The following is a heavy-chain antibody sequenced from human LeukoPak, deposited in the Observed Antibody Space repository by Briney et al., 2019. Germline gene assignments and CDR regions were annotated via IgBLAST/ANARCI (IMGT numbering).Heavy chain of an antibody. CDR2: ISDSGST. Sequence: SETLSLTCTVSVGSINGYYWTWICQPLRKGVGWVGYISDSGSTNYNPSLKSRVTMSVDSSNTEFSLRLNAVTAADTAVYYCARVFRGAVTSNWFDPWGQGTLVTVSS. V-gene: IGHV4-59*01. CDR3: ARVFRGAVTSNWFDP. D-gene: IGHD4-17*01. CDR1: VGSINGYY. J-gene: IGHJ5*02.